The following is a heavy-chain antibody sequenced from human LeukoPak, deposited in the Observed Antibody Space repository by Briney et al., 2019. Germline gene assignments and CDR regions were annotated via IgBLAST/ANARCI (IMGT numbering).Heavy chain of an antibody. CDR1: GYIFTGYY. D-gene: IGHD1-26*01. Sequence: ASVKVSCKPSGYIFTGYYLHWVRQAPGQGLEWMGLINPNSGGTNYAQKFQGRVTMTRDTSISTAYMELSRLRSDDTAVYYCARVRRELYAFDIWGQGTMVTVSS. CDR3: ARVRRELYAFDI. V-gene: IGHV1-2*02. CDR2: INPNSGGT. J-gene: IGHJ3*02.